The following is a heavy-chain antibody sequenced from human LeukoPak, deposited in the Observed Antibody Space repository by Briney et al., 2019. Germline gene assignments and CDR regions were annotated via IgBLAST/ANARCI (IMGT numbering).Heavy chain of an antibody. V-gene: IGHV3-64*05. CDR2: ISSKGGST. J-gene: IGHJ4*02. CDR3: VKGPCSGGSCYLEY. Sequence: GGSLRLSCSASGFTFSNYAMHWVRQAPGKGLEYVSGISSKGGSTYHADPVKGRFTISRDNSKNTLYIQMSSLRAEDTAVYYCVKGPCSGGSCYLEYWGQGTLVTVSS. CDR1: GFTFSNYA. D-gene: IGHD2-15*01.